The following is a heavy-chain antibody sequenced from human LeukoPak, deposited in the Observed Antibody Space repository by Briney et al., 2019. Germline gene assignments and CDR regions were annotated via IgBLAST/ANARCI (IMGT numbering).Heavy chain of an antibody. V-gene: IGHV4-61*02. CDR1: GGSISSGSYY. CDR3: ARGIVVVTASYYYYYYMDV. Sequence: TASETLSLTCTVSGGSISSGSYYWSWIRQPAGKGLEWIGRIYTSGSTNYNPSLKSRVTISVDTSKNQFSLKLSSVTAADTAVYYCARGIVVVTASYYYYYYMDVWGKGTTVTISS. CDR2: IYTSGST. D-gene: IGHD2-21*02. J-gene: IGHJ6*03.